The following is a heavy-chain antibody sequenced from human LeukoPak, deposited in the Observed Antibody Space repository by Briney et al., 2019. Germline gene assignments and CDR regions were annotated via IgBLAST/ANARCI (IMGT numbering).Heavy chain of an antibody. V-gene: IGHV3-30*04. Sequence: PGRSLRLSCAASGFTFSSYAMHWVRQAPGKGLEWVAVISYDGSNKYYADSVKGRFTISRDNSKNTLYLQMNSLRAEDTAVYYCARDLYSSGWYFNHWGQGTLVTVSS. CDR3: ARDLYSSGWYFNH. CDR2: ISYDGSNK. D-gene: IGHD6-19*01. J-gene: IGHJ5*02. CDR1: GFTFSSYA.